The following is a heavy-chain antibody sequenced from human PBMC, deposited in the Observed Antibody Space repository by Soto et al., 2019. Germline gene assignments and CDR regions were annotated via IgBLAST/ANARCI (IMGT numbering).Heavy chain of an antibody. Sequence: ASVKVSCKASGYTFTSYYMHWVRQAPGQGLEWMGIINPSGGSTSYAQKFQGRVTMTTDTSTSTAYMELSSLRSEDTAVYYCARWRNPPFVEGLAHFDDWGQGTVVTVGS. CDR2: INPSGGST. D-gene: IGHD3-3*02. CDR3: ARWRNPPFVEGLAHFDD. V-gene: IGHV1-46*01. CDR1: GYTFTSYY. J-gene: IGHJ4*02.